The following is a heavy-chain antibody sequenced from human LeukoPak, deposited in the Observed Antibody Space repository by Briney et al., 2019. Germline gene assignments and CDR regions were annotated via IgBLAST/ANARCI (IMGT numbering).Heavy chain of an antibody. Sequence: SVKVSCKASGGTFSSYAISWVRQAPGQGLEWMGGIIRIFGTANYAQKFQGRVTITTDESTSTAYMELGSLRSEDTAVYYCARIGTGTTWNYFDYWGQGTLVTVSS. J-gene: IGHJ4*02. D-gene: IGHD1-1*01. CDR3: ARIGTGTTWNYFDY. CDR2: IIRIFGTA. CDR1: GGTFSSYA. V-gene: IGHV1-69*05.